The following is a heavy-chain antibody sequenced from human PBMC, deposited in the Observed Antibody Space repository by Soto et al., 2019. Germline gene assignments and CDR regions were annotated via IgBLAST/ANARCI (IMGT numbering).Heavy chain of an antibody. CDR2: ISSSSSTI. Sequence: GGSLRLSCAASGFTFSNYIMDWVRQAPGKGLEWVSYISSSSSTIYYADSAKGRFTISRDNAKNSLYLQMNSLRAEDTAVYYCARHNGYGWFDPWGRGTLVTVSS. D-gene: IGHD5-18*01. J-gene: IGHJ5*02. V-gene: IGHV3-48*01. CDR1: GFTFSNYI. CDR3: ARHNGYGWFDP.